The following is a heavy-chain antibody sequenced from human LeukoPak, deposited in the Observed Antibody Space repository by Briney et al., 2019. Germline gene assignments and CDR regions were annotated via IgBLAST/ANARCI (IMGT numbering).Heavy chain of an antibody. Sequence: AAVTVSCKASRYTFTGYYMHWVRQAPGQGLEWVGWINPNSGGTNYAQKFQGRVTMTRDTSISTAYMELSRLRSDDTAVYYGARLLPSKDYSNYFDYWGQGTLVTVSS. V-gene: IGHV1-2*02. CDR1: RYTFTGYY. CDR2: INPNSGGT. D-gene: IGHD4-11*01. J-gene: IGHJ4*02. CDR3: ARLLPSKDYSNYFDY.